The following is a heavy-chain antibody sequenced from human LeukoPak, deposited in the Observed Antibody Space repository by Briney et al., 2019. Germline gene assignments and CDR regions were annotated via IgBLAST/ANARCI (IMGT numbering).Heavy chain of an antibody. CDR2: IYTSGST. CDR3: ARDAPGCSGGSCHFDY. CDR1: GGSISSGSYY. Sequence: SETLSLTCTVSGGSISSGSYYWTWIRQPAGKGLEWIGRIYTSGSTNYNPSLKSQVTISLDTSKNQFSLKLSSVTAADTAVYYCARDAPGCSGGSCHFDYWGQGTLVTVSS. D-gene: IGHD2-15*01. V-gene: IGHV4-61*02. J-gene: IGHJ4*02.